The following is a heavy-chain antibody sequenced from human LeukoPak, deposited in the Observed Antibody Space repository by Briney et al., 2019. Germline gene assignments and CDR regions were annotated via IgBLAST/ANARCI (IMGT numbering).Heavy chain of an antibody. CDR2: ISGSGGST. CDR3: ARGFVDGYNFDY. Sequence: GGSLRLSCAASGFTFSSYAMSWVRQAPGKGLEWVSAISGSGGSTYYADSVKGRFTISRDNAKNSLYLQMNSLRAEDTAVYYCARGFVDGYNFDYWGQGTLVTVSS. J-gene: IGHJ4*02. CDR1: GFTFSSYA. V-gene: IGHV3-23*01. D-gene: IGHD5-24*01.